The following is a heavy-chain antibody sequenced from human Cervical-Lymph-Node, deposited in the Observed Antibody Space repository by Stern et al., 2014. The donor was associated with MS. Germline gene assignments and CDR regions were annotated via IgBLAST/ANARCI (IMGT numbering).Heavy chain of an antibody. Sequence: VQLVESGGGLVQPGGSLRLSCAASGFTFSSYAMHWVRQAPGKGLEYVSVISSNGGSTYYANSVKGRFTISRDNSKNTLYLHMGSLRVEDMDVYYCARGVTYCGGDCYGWYFDLWGRGTLVTVSS. CDR3: ARGVTYCGGDCYGWYFDL. D-gene: IGHD2-21*02. CDR2: ISSNGGST. V-gene: IGHV3-64*01. CDR1: GFTFSSYA. J-gene: IGHJ2*01.